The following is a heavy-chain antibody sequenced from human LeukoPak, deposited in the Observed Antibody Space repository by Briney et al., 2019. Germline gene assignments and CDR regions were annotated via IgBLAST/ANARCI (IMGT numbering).Heavy chain of an antibody. V-gene: IGHV1-69*05. Sequence: GASVKVSCKASGYTFTSYDITWVRQAPGQGLEWMGGIIPFFKTANYAQNFQGRVTITTDESTSTAYMELSSLRSEDTAVYYCARDSRSELTGDAFDIWGRGTMVTVSS. J-gene: IGHJ3*02. D-gene: IGHD7-27*01. CDR1: GYTFTSYD. CDR3: ARDSRSELTGDAFDI. CDR2: IIPFFKTA.